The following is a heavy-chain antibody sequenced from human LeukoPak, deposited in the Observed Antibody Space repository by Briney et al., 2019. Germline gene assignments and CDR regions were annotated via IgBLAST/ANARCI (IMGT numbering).Heavy chain of an antibody. D-gene: IGHD2-2*01. CDR2: ISGSSGRT. Sequence: GGSLRLSCAASGFAFSTYAMIWVRQAPGKGLEWVSGISGSSGRTYYADSVKGRFTISRDNSKNTLYLQMNSLRAEDTAVYYCARSAEVPAAIYYYYGMDVWGQGTTVTVSS. CDR1: GFAFSTYA. CDR3: ARSAEVPAAIYYYYGMDV. V-gene: IGHV3-23*01. J-gene: IGHJ6*02.